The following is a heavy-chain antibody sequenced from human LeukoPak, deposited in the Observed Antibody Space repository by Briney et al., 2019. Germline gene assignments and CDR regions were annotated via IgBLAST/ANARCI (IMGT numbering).Heavy chain of an antibody. Sequence: SETLSLTCAVYGGSFSGYYWSWIRQPPGKGLEWIGEINHSGSTNYNPSLKSRVTISIDTSKNQFSVRLSSVTAADTAVYYCARGPSGGYWGQGTLVTVSS. CDR2: INHSGST. CDR3: ARGPSGGY. D-gene: IGHD3-10*01. J-gene: IGHJ4*02. V-gene: IGHV4-34*01. CDR1: GGSFSGYY.